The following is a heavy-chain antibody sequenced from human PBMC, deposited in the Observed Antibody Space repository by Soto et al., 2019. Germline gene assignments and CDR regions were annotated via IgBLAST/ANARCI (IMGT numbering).Heavy chain of an antibody. CDR3: ARAPSYSSSWYPYNWFDP. D-gene: IGHD6-13*01. V-gene: IGHV3-23*01. CDR2: TSGSGIST. CDR1: GFTFSNYA. J-gene: IGHJ5*02. Sequence: GGSLRLSCAASGFTFSNYAMSWARQAPGKGLEWVSGTSGSGISTYYADSVKGRVTITRDTSASTAYMELSSLRSEDAAVYYCARAPSYSSSWYPYNWFDPWGQGTLVTVSS.